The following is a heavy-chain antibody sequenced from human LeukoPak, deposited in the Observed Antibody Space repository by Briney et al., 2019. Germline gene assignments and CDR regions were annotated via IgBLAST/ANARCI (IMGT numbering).Heavy chain of an antibody. D-gene: IGHD6-19*01. Sequence: SETLSLTCAVYGGSFSGYYWSWIRQPPGKGLEWIGEINHSGSTNYNPSLKSRVTISVDTSKNQFSLKLSYVTAADTAVYYCARKGGSGWYKLRFYFDYWGQGTLVTVSS. J-gene: IGHJ4*02. V-gene: IGHV4-34*01. CDR2: INHSGST. CDR3: ARKGGSGWYKLRFYFDY. CDR1: GGSFSGYY.